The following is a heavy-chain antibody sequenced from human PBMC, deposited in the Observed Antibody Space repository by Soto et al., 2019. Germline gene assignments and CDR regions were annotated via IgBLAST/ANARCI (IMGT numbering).Heavy chain of an antibody. CDR1: GGSISSYY. CDR2: IYYSGST. D-gene: IGHD5-12*01. J-gene: IGHJ4*02. V-gene: IGHV4-59*01. CDR3: ARVKDGYVPLIDY. Sequence: SETLSLTCTVSGGSISSYYWSWIRQPPGKGLEWIGYIYYSGSTNYNPSLKSRVTISVDTSKNQFSLKLSPVTAADTAVYYCARVKDGYVPLIDYWGQGTLVTVSS.